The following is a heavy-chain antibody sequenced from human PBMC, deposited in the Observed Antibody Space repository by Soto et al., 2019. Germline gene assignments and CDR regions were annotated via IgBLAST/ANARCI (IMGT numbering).Heavy chain of an antibody. CDR3: SKGSAASGWLTHDY. D-gene: IGHD3-10*01. Sequence: ADSVKGRFTVSRDNSKNTVWLQMNSLRAEDTAVYYCSKGSAASGWLTHDYWGQGTLVTVSS. J-gene: IGHJ4*02. V-gene: IGHV3-23*01.